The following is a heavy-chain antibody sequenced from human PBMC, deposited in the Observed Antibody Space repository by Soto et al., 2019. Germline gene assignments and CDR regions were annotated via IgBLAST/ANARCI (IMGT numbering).Heavy chain of an antibody. CDR3: ARKKANNYFDY. J-gene: IGHJ4*02. Sequence: QVQLVQSGAEVKKPGYSVKVSCKASGGTFSSYAISWVRQAPGQGLEWMGGIIPIFGTANYAQKFHGRVTITAYESTSTAYMELISLRSEDTAVYYCARKKANNYFDYWGQGTLVTVAS. CDR2: IIPIFGTA. CDR1: GGTFSSYA. D-gene: IGHD1-26*01. V-gene: IGHV1-69*01.